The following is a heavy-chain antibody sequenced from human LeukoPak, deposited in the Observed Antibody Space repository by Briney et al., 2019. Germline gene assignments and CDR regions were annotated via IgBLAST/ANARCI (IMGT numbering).Heavy chain of an antibody. CDR2: ISGSGGST. Sequence: PGGSLRLSCAASGFTFSSYVMSWVRQAPGKGLEWVSAISGSGGSTYYADSVKGRFTISRDNSKNTLYLQMNSLRAEDTAVYYCAKTVIDPTYYFDYWGQGTLVTVSS. V-gene: IGHV3-23*01. CDR3: AKTVIDPTYYFDY. J-gene: IGHJ4*02. CDR1: GFTFSSYV.